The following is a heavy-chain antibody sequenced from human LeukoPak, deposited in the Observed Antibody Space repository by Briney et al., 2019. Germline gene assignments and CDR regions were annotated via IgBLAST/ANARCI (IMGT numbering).Heavy chain of an antibody. D-gene: IGHD5-12*01. Sequence: GGSLRLSCAASGFTFSSYSMNWVRQAPGKGLEWVSSISSSSSYIYYADSVKGRFTISRDNSENTLYLQMNSLRVEDTAVYYCAKDLRGNSGYDSVFDYWGRGTLVSVFS. J-gene: IGHJ4*02. CDR3: AKDLRGNSGYDSVFDY. CDR2: ISSSSSYI. CDR1: GFTFSSYS. V-gene: IGHV3-21*01.